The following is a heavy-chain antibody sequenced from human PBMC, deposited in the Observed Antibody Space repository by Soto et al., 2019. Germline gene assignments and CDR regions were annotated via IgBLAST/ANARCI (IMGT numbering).Heavy chain of an antibody. CDR1: GFTFSSYG. CDR2: ISYDGSNK. V-gene: IGHV3-30*18. J-gene: IGHJ4*02. D-gene: IGHD2-2*03. CDR3: AKDRPSLDIVVVPAAMH. Sequence: QVQLVESGGGVVQPGRSLRLSCAASGFTFSSYGMHWVRQAPGKGLEWVAVISYDGSNKYYADSVKGRFTISRDNSKNTLYLQMNSLRAEDTAVYYCAKDRPSLDIVVVPAAMHWGQGTLVTVSS.